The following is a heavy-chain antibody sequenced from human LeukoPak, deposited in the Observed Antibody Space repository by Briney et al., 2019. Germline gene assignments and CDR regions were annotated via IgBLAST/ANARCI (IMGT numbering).Heavy chain of an antibody. V-gene: IGHV3-66*01. D-gene: IGHD3-3*01. CDR1: GFTVSSNY. CDR3: ASPFGVVIEGDGMDV. Sequence: GGSLRLSCAASGFTVSSNYMSWVRQAPGKGLEWVSVIYSGGSTYYADSVKGRFTISRDNSKNTLYLQMNSLRAEDTAVYYCASPFGVVIEGDGMDVCGQGTTVTVSS. CDR2: IYSGGST. J-gene: IGHJ6*02.